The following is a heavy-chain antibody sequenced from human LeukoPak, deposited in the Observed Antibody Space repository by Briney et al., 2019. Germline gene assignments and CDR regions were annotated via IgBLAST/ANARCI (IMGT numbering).Heavy chain of an antibody. CDR2: MNPNSGNT. D-gene: IGHD3-22*01. CDR3: ASGSATYDSSGFRNYYYGMDV. V-gene: IGHV1-8*01. Sequence: ASVKVSCKASGYTFTSYDINWVRQATGQGLEWMGWMNPNSGNTGYAQKFQGRVTMTRNTSISTAYMELSSLRSEDTAVYYCASGSATYDSSGFRNYYYGMDVWGQGTTVTVSS. CDR1: GYTFTSYD. J-gene: IGHJ6*02.